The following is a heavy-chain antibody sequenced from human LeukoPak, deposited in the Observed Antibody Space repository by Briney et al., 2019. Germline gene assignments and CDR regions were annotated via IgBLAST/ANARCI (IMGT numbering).Heavy chain of an antibody. D-gene: IGHD2-21*02. J-gene: IGHJ1*01. CDR3: THSVGIVVVTSEDEYFLH. CDR2: IFWDDDK. CDR1: GFSLSTSGVG. Sequence: ESGPTLVNPTQTLTLTCTFSGFSLSTSGVGVGWIRQPPGKALEWLALIFWDDDKRYNPSLESRLSITKDTSKDQVVLTMTNMDPADTATYYCTHSVGIVVVTSEDEYFLHWGQGSLVIVSS. V-gene: IGHV2-5*02.